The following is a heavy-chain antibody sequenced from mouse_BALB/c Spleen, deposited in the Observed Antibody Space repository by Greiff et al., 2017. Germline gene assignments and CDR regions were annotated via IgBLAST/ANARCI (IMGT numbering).Heavy chain of an antibody. V-gene: IGHV5-17*02. CDR2: ISSGSSTI. D-gene: IGHD1-1*01. Sequence: EVMLVESGGGLVQPGGSRKLSCAASGFTFSSFGMHWVRQAPEKGLEWVAYISSGSSTIYYADTVKGRFTISRDNPKNTLFLQMTSLRSEDTAMYYCARFGYYGSSPYAMDYWGQGTSVTVSS. CDR3: ARFGYYGSSPYAMDY. J-gene: IGHJ4*01. CDR1: GFTFSSFG.